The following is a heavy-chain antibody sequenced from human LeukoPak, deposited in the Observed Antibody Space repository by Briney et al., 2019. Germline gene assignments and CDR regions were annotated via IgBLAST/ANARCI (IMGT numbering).Heavy chain of an antibody. CDR2: IWYDGSNK. D-gene: IGHD3-3*01. CDR3: ARDPSGTTYYDFWSGYYTYNWFDP. Sequence: GGSLRLSCAASGFTFSSYGMHWVRQAPGKGLEWVAVIWYDGSNKYYADSVKGRFTISRDNSKNTLYLQMNSLRAEDTAVYYCARDPSGTTYYDFWSGYYTYNWFDPWGQGTLVTVSS. V-gene: IGHV3-33*01. CDR1: GFTFSSYG. J-gene: IGHJ5*02.